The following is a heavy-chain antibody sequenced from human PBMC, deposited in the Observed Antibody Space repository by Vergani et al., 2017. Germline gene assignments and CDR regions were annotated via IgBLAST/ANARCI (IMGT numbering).Heavy chain of an antibody. J-gene: IGHJ4*02. Sequence: QVKLQESGPGLVKPSETLSLTCTVSGASVNSYYWSWIRQPPGKGLEWIGSIYHSGSTYYNPSLKSRVTISVDTSKNQFSLKLSSVTVADTAVYYCARLGGSGYYSVSHYWGQGTLVTVSS. CDR2: IYHSGST. CDR3: ARLGGSGYYSVSHY. CDR1: GASVNSYY. V-gene: IGHV4-38-2*02. D-gene: IGHD5-12*01.